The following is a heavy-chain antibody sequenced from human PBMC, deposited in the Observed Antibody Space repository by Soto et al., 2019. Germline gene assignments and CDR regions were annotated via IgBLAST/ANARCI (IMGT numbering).Heavy chain of an antibody. Sequence: QITLNECGPTQVKPRQTLTLTCTFSGFSLPIGGWGLGWFVQSQGRAPGGFDFFYWVDDKRYSPSLKSRLTITKDTSKNQVVLTMADLDPADTATYYCAHRVLRTVFGLVTTTAIYFDFWVQGTPVAVSS. J-gene: IGHJ4*02. D-gene: IGHD3-3*01. CDR1: GFSLPIGGWG. CDR3: AHRVLRTVFGLVTTTAIYFDF. CDR2: FYWVDDK. V-gene: IGHV2-5*02.